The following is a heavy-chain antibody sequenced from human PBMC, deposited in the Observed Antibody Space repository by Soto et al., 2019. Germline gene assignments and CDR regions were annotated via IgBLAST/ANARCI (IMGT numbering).Heavy chain of an antibody. V-gene: IGHV4-39*01. CDR2: IYYSGST. CDR3: ASLYGSSTSCYGIRGYYMDV. Sequence: SETLSLTCTVSGGSISSSSYYWGWIRQPPGKGLEWIGSIYYSGSTYYNPSLKSRVTISVDTSKNQFSLKLSSVTAADTAVYYCASLYGSSTSCYGIRGYYMDVWGKGTTVTVSS. D-gene: IGHD2-2*01. J-gene: IGHJ6*03. CDR1: GGSISSSSYY.